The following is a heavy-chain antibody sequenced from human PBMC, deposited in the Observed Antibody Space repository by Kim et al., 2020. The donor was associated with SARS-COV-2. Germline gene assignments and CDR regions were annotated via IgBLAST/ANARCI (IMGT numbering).Heavy chain of an antibody. Sequence: KSQFTISRDNSKNTLYLQMNSLRAEDTAVYYCAKDFRHWGIAARWDAFDIWGQGTMVTVSS. D-gene: IGHD6-6*01. J-gene: IGHJ3*02. V-gene: IGHV3-23*01. CDR3: AKDFRHWGIAARWDAFDI.